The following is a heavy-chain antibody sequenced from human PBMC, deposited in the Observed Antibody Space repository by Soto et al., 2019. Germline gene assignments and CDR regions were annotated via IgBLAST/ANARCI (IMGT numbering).Heavy chain of an antibody. V-gene: IGHV4-4*02. CDR3: ARDSSGYYWFDP. CDR2: IYHSGST. J-gene: IGHJ5*02. CDR1: GGSISSSNW. D-gene: IGHD3-22*01. Sequence: SETLSLTCAVSGGSISSSNWWSWVRQPPGKGLEWIGEIYHSGSTNYNPSLKSRVTISVDKSKNQFSLEMSSVTAADTAVYYCARDSSGYYWFDPWGQGTLVTVSS.